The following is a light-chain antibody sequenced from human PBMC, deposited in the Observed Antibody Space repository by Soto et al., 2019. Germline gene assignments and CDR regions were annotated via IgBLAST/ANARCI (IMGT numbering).Light chain of an antibody. J-gene: IGKJ5*01. CDR1: QGVTTN. Sequence: EIVLTQSPATLSVSPGERATLSCRAGQGVTTNFAWYQQNSGQSPRRLSYDVSIRATGAPARFSGTGSETDFTPTISGLQSEDSAIYFCQQYNNWPFSFGQGTRLEIK. CDR2: DVS. CDR3: QQYNNWPFS. V-gene: IGKV3-15*01.